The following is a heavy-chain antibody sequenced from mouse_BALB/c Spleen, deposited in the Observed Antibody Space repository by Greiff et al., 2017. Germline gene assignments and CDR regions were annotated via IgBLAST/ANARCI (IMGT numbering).Heavy chain of an antibody. J-gene: IGHJ3*01. CDR3: ARAITTFAY. CDR2: IDPANGNT. CDR1: GFNITDTY. Sequence: EVKLVESGAELVKPGASVKLSCTASGFNITDTYMHWVKQRPEQGLEWIGRIDPANGNTKYDPKFQGKATITADTSSNTAYLQLSSLTSEDTAVYYCARAITTFAYWGQGTLVTVSA. V-gene: IGHV14-3*02. D-gene: IGHD2-4*01.